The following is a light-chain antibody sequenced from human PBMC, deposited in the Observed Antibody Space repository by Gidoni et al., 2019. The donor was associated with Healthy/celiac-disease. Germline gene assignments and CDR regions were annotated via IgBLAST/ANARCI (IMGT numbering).Light chain of an antibody. Sequence: DIQMTQSPSTLSESVGDRVTITCRASQSISSWLDWYQQKPGKAPKLLIYKASSLESGVPSRFSGSGSGTEFTLTISSLQPDDFATYYCQQYNSYSITFGQGTRLEIK. CDR1: QSISSW. V-gene: IGKV1-5*03. CDR2: KAS. J-gene: IGKJ5*01. CDR3: QQYNSYSIT.